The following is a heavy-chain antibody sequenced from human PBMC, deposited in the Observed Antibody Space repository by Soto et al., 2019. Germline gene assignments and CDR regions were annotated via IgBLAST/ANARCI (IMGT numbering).Heavy chain of an antibody. J-gene: IGHJ4*02. CDR3: ARVYAGIAVAGTRPNGSALGY. D-gene: IGHD6-19*01. CDR1: GYTFTSYY. V-gene: IGHV1-46*01. CDR2: INPSGGST. Sequence: QVQLVQSGAEVKKPGASVKVSCKASGYTFTSYYMHWVRQAPGQGLEWMGIINPSGGSTSYAQKFQGSVTMTRDTSTSTVYMELSSLRSEDTAVYYCARVYAGIAVAGTRPNGSALGYWGQGTLVTVSS.